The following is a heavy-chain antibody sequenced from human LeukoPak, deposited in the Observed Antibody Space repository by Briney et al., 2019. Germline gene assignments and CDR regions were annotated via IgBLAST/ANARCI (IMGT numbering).Heavy chain of an antibody. J-gene: IGHJ4*02. CDR1: GRSISSSSYY. Sequence: SDTLSLTCTLSGRSISSSSYYWGWIRQPPGKGLEWIGSIYYSGSTYYHPSLKSRVTISVDTSKSQFFLKLSSVTAADTAVYYCARGVLWFGELYYFDYWGQGTLVTVSS. CDR2: IYYSGST. D-gene: IGHD3-10*01. CDR3: ARGVLWFGELYYFDY. V-gene: IGHV4-39*01.